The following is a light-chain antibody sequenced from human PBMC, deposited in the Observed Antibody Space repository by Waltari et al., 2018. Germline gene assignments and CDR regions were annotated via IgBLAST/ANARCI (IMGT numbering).Light chain of an antibody. Sequence: EIVLTQSPGTLSSSPGERATLSCRASQSVRGNQLAWYQQRPGQAPRLLIYGASSRATGIPDRFSGSASGTDFTLSISSLEPEDFAVYFCQQYGSSPLTFGGGSKVDIK. J-gene: IGKJ4*01. V-gene: IGKV3-20*01. CDR3: QQYGSSPLT. CDR2: GAS. CDR1: QSVRGNQ.